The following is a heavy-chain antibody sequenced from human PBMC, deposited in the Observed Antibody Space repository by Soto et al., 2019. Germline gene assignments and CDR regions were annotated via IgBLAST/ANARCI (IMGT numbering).Heavy chain of an antibody. CDR3: AKDSGWYYPDAFDI. Sequence: ASVKVSCKASGYTFTGYYMHWVRQAPGQGLEWMGWINPNSGGTNYAQKLQGWVTMTRDTSISTAYMELSRLRSDDTAVYYCAKDSGWYYPDAFDIWGQGTMVTVSS. V-gene: IGHV1-2*04. D-gene: IGHD6-19*01. J-gene: IGHJ3*02. CDR2: INPNSGGT. CDR1: GYTFTGYY.